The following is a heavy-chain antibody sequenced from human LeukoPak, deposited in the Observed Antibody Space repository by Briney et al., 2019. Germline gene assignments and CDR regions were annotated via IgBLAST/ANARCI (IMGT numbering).Heavy chain of an antibody. J-gene: IGHJ4*02. CDR2: IYYSGST. CDR3: AREGTMVRGVIPLGFDY. V-gene: IGHV4-30-4*01. CDR1: GGSISSGDYC. D-gene: IGHD3-10*01. Sequence: SETLSLTCTVSGGSISSGDYCWSWIRQPPGKGLEWIGYIYYSGSTYYNPSLKSRVTISVDTSKNQFSLKLSSVTAADTAVYYCAREGTMVRGVIPLGFDYWGQGTLVTVSS.